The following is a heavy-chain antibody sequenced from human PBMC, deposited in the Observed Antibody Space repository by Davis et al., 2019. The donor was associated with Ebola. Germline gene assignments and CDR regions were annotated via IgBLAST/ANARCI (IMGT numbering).Heavy chain of an antibody. Sequence: SETLSLTCTVSGGSISSSSYYWGWIRQPPGKGLEWIGSIYYSGSTYYNPSLKSRVIISVDTSKNQFSLKLSSVTAADTAVYYCAREGYCSGGSCYGVDHAFDIWGQGTMVTVSS. D-gene: IGHD2-15*01. V-gene: IGHV4-39*02. CDR2: IYYSGST. CDR3: AREGYCSGGSCYGVDHAFDI. J-gene: IGHJ3*02. CDR1: GGSISSSSYY.